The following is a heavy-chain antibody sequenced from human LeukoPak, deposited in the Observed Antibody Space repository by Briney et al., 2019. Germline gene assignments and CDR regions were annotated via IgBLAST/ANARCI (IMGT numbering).Heavy chain of an antibody. D-gene: IGHD3-10*01. J-gene: IGHJ4*02. CDR3: AKELYYYGTVSFFDY. CDR1: GVTVSGNS. V-gene: IGHV3-53*01. Sequence: GGSLRLSCAVSGVTVSGNSMSWVRQAPGKGLEWVSLIYSGGSTYYTDSVKGRFTISRDNSKSTLFLQMNSLRAEDTAVYYCAKELYYYGTVSFFDYWGQGTLVTVSS. CDR2: IYSGGST.